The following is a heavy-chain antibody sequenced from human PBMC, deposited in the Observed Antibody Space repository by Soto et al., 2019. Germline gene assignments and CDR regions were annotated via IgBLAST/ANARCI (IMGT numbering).Heavy chain of an antibody. CDR2: ISSSSSTI. D-gene: IGHD2-2*01. CDR3: AKDRIVVVPAADEAPYYFDY. J-gene: IGHJ4*02. CDR1: GFTFSSYS. Sequence: GSLRLSCAASGFTFSSYSMNWVRQAPGKGLEWVSYISSSSSTIYYADSVKGRFTISRDNAKNSLYLQMNSLRAEDTAVYYCAKDRIVVVPAADEAPYYFDYWGQGTLVTVSS. V-gene: IGHV3-48*01.